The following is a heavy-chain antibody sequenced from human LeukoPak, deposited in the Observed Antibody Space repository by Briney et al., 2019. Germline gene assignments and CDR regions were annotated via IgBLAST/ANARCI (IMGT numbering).Heavy chain of an antibody. Sequence: SETLSLTCTVSGGSISNSNSCWGWIRQPPGKGLEWIGSISYSGGTYYNPSLKSRVTISVDTSKNQFSLKLSSVTAADTAVYYCAREASRYGSGPPDYWGQGTLVTVSS. V-gene: IGHV4-39*07. D-gene: IGHD3-10*01. CDR3: AREASRYGSGPPDY. J-gene: IGHJ4*02. CDR1: GGSISNSNSC. CDR2: ISYSGGT.